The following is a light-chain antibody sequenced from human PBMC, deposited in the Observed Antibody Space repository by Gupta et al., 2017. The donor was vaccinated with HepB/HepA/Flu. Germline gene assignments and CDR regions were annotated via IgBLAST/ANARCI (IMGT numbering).Light chain of an antibody. CDR2: NDS. J-gene: IGLJ2*01. CDR3: QVWDSSDDSAV. CDR1: NIGTKG. Sequence: SYVLTQPPSGSVAPGKTARITCGGNNIGTKGVHWYQQMPGQAPVMVIYNDSDRPSGIPERFSGSNSGSTATLTISRVEAGDEAEYYCQVWDSSDDSAVFGGGTKLTVL. V-gene: IGLV3-21*04.